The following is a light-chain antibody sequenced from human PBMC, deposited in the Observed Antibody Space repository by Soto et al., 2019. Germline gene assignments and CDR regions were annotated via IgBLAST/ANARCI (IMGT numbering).Light chain of an antibody. CDR2: GAS. CDR1: QSVSNNY. CDR3: QQYGSSRIT. V-gene: IGKV3-20*01. J-gene: IGKJ5*01. Sequence: EIVLTQSPGTLSLXPGXRXTLCXRASQSVSNNYLAWYQQKPGQAPRLLIYGASNRATGIPDRFSGSGSGTDFTLTISRLEPEDFAVYYCQQYGSSRITFGQGTRLEI.